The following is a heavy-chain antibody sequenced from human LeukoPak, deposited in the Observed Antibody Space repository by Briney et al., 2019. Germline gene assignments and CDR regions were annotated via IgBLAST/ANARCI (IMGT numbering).Heavy chain of an antibody. CDR1: GVSISSTSYY. CDR3: ARRRGYSGCDIFDY. J-gene: IGHJ4*02. D-gene: IGHD5-12*01. CDR2: IYYSGST. Sequence: SETLSLTCTVSGVSISSTSYYWGWFRQPPGKGLEWIGTIYYSGSTYYDPSLKSRVTIFVDTSKNQFSLSLSSVTAADTAVYYCARRRGYSGCDIFDYWGQGTLVTVSS. V-gene: IGHV4-39*01.